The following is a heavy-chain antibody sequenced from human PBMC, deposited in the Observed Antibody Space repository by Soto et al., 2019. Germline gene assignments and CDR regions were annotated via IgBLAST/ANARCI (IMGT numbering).Heavy chain of an antibody. CDR2: IYSGGYT. J-gene: IGHJ4*02. CDR1: GFTVSNNY. D-gene: IGHD3-10*01. Sequence: EVQLVESGGGLIQPGGSLRLSCAVSGFTVSNNYMSWVRQAPGKGLEGVSVIYSGGYTAYGDSVKGRFTISRDNSKNTLFLQRNGGGADAPAVFFFATHPGGGGYWGQGTLVTVSS. CDR3: ATHPGGGGY. V-gene: IGHV3-53*01.